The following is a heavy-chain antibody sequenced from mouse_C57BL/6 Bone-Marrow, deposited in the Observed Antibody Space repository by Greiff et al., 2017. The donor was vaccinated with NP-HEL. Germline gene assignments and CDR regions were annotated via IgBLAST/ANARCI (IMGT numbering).Heavy chain of an antibody. V-gene: IGHV14-4*01. Sequence: EVKLQESGAELVRPGASVKLSCTASGFNIKDDYMHWVKQRPEQGLEWIGWIDPENGDTEYASKFQGKATITADTSSNTAYLQLSSLTSEDTAVYYCTTWYYYGSWDFDYWGQGTTLTVSS. CDR3: TTWYYYGSWDFDY. CDR1: GFNIKDDY. CDR2: IDPENGDT. J-gene: IGHJ2*01. D-gene: IGHD1-1*01.